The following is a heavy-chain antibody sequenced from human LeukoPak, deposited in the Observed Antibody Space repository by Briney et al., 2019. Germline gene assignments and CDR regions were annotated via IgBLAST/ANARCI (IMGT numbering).Heavy chain of an antibody. J-gene: IGHJ4*02. CDR3: AKDHRNGDYDIGY. D-gene: IGHD4-17*01. CDR1: GFTFSSYG. Sequence: PGRSLRLSCAASGFTFSSYGMHWVRQAPGKGLEGVAVISYDGSNKYYADSVKGRFTISRDNSKNTLYLQMNSLRAEDTAVYYCAKDHRNGDYDIGYWGQGTLVTVSS. V-gene: IGHV3-30*18. CDR2: ISYDGSNK.